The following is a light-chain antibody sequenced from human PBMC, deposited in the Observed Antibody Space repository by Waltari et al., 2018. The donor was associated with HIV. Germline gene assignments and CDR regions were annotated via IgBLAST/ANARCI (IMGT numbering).Light chain of an antibody. Sequence: SYELTQPPSVSVSPGQTDSITCSGDKLGDKYTSWYQQKPDQSPVLIIYKDTKRPSGIPERFSGSNSGNTATLTIIGTQAMDEADYYCQAWDSSTPKVFGGGTKLTVL. CDR3: QAWDSSTPKV. CDR1: KLGDKY. J-gene: IGLJ2*01. CDR2: KDT. V-gene: IGLV3-1*01.